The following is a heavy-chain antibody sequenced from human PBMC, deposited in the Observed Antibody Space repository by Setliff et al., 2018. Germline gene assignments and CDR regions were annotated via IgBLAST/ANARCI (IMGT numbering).Heavy chain of an antibody. CDR2: IRGRTDNYAT. CDR1: GFSFSGSA. Sequence: GGSLRLSCAASGFSFSGSAVYWVRQASVKGLEWIGRIRGRTDNYATAYAASVRGRFTISRDDSKNTAYLQMNSLKTEDTAVYYCARSFSRREKFLLDYWGQGALVTVSS. CDR3: ARSFSRREKFLLDY. J-gene: IGHJ4*02. V-gene: IGHV3-73*01.